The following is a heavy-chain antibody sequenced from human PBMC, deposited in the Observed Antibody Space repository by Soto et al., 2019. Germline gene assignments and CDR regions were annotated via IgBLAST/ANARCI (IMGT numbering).Heavy chain of an antibody. CDR1: GYTFTSYA. CDR3: ARSTMVRGVTP. Sequence: QVQLVQSGAEVKKPGASVKVSCKASGYTFTSYAMHWVRQAPGQRLEWMGWINAGNGNTKYSQKFQGRVTITRDTSASTAYMELSSLRAEDTAVYYCARSTMVRGVTPWGQGTLVTVSS. V-gene: IGHV1-3*01. J-gene: IGHJ5*02. D-gene: IGHD3-10*01. CDR2: INAGNGNT.